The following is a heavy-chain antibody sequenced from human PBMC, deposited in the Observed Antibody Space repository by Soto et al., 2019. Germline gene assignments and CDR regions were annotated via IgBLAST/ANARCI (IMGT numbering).Heavy chain of an antibody. CDR2: INAGNGNT. CDR3: ARSPGIAVADY. D-gene: IGHD6-19*01. Sequence: QVQLVQSGAEEKKPGASVKVSCKASGYTFTSYAMRWVRQAPGQRLEWMGWINAGNGNTKYSQKFQGRVTITRDTEASTAYMELSSVRSEETDVYYCARSPGIAVADYWGQGTLVTVSS. J-gene: IGHJ4*02. CDR1: GYTFTSYA. V-gene: IGHV1-3*05.